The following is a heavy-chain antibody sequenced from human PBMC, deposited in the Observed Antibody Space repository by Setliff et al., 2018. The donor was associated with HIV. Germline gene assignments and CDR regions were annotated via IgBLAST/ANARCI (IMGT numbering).Heavy chain of an antibody. D-gene: IGHD3-22*01. CDR1: SGSFSGYR. Sequence: SETLSLTCAVYSGSFSGYRWTWIRQPPGKGLEWIGEINHRGSTTYNPSLRIRVTISVDTSKNQFSLKLNSVTAADTAVYYCARGDYYDSTGYEGLDSWGRGTLVTVSS. V-gene: IGHV4-34*01. J-gene: IGHJ4*02. CDR3: ARGDYYDSTGYEGLDS. CDR2: INHRGST.